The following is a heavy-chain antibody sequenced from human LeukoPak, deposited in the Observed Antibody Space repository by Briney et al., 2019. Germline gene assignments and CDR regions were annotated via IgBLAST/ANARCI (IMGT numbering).Heavy chain of an antibody. V-gene: IGHV1-69*13. J-gene: IGHJ4*02. Sequence: ASVKVSCKASGGTFSSYAISWVRQAPGQGLEWMGGIIPIFGTANYAQKFQGRVTITADESTSTAYMELSSLRSEDPAVYYCARGVVVPAAMVGAGFFDYWGQGTLVTVSS. CDR2: IIPIFGTA. CDR3: ARGVVVPAAMVGAGFFDY. D-gene: IGHD2-2*01. CDR1: GGTFSSYA.